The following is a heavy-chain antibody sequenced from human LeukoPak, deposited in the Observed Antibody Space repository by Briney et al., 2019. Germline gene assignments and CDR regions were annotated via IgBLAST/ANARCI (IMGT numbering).Heavy chain of an antibody. J-gene: IGHJ4*02. Sequence: ASVKVSCKASGYTFTSYDINWVRQATGQGLEWMGWMNPNSGNTGYAQKFQGRVTMTRNTSISTAYMELSSLRSDDTAVYFCARKCLYGSGKPHFDHWGQGTLVTVSS. CDR1: GYTFTSYD. CDR2: MNPNSGNT. V-gene: IGHV1-8*01. CDR3: ARKCLYGSGKPHFDH. D-gene: IGHD3-10*01.